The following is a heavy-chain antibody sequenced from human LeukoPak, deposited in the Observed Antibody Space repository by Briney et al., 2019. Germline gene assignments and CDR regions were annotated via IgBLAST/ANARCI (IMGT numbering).Heavy chain of an antibody. J-gene: IGHJ6*02. CDR3: AREISGAAGGHYYYGVDV. CDR2: IGGGGDT. V-gene: IGHV3-13*01. Sequence: GGSLRLSCAASGFTFSNYDFHWVRQVTGKGLEWVSAIGGGGDTYYSASVEGRFTISRENGKNSLFLQMNSLRDGDTAVYYCAREISGAAGGHYYYGVDVWGQGTTVIVS. CDR1: GFTFSNYD. D-gene: IGHD6-13*01.